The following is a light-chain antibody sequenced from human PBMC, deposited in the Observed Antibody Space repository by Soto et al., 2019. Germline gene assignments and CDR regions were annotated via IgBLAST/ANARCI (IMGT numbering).Light chain of an antibody. CDR3: HEQQYGVSSTYT. J-gene: IGKJ2*01. CDR2: GGS. CDR1: QSVSIKY. V-gene: IGKV3-20*01. Sequence: EIVLTQSPGTLPLSPGERATLSCRASQSVSIKYIAWYQQKPGQAPRLLIYGGSNRASGIPDRFSGSGSGTDFTLTISRLEPEDIAVYYCHEQQYGVSSTYTFGQGTKLEIK.